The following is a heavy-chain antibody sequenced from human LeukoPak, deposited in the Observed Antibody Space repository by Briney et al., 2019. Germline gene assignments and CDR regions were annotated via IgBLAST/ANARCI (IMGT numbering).Heavy chain of an antibody. CDR1: GYSISSGYY. CDR2: IYHSGST. V-gene: IGHV4-38-2*01. Sequence: SSETLSLTCAVSGYSISSGYYWGWIRQPPGKGLEWIGSIYHSGSTYYNPSLKSRATISVDTSKNQFSLKLSSVTAADTAVYYCARQYCSGGSCYIGYWGQGTLVTVSS. D-gene: IGHD2-15*01. CDR3: ARQYCSGGSCYIGY. J-gene: IGHJ4*02.